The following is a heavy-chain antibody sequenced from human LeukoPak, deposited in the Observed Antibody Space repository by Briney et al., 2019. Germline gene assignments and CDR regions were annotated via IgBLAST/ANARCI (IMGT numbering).Heavy chain of an antibody. J-gene: IGHJ4*02. D-gene: IGHD3-16*02. Sequence: GGSLRLSCAASGFTFSNAWMSWVRQAPGKGLEWVGRIKSKTDGGTTDYAAPVKGRFTISRDDSKNTLYLQMNSLRAEDTAVYYCRITFGGVIVQRDWGQGTLVTVSS. CDR1: GFTFSNAW. V-gene: IGHV3-15*05. CDR2: IKSKTDGGTT. CDR3: RITFGGVIVQRD.